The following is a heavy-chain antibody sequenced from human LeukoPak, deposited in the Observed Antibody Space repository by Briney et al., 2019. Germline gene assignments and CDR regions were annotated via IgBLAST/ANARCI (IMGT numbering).Heavy chain of an antibody. CDR1: GFAFSNAW. CDR3: TTDLTYYYDSSAAFFDY. CDR2: IKSKTDGGTT. J-gene: IGHJ4*02. Sequence: GGSLRLSCAASGFAFSNAWMSWVRQAPGKGLEWVGRIKSKTDGGTTDYAAPVKGRFTISRDDSKNTLYLQMNSLKTEDTAVYYCTTDLTYYYDSSAAFFDYWGQGTLVTVSS. D-gene: IGHD3-22*01. V-gene: IGHV3-15*01.